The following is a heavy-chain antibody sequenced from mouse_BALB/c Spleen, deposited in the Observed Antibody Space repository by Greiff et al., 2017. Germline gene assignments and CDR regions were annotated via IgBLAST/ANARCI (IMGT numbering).Heavy chain of an antibody. CDR1: GFTFSDYY. V-gene: IGHV5-4*02. J-gene: IGHJ4*01. CDR2: ISDGGSYT. CDR3: ARDYRAMDY. Sequence: DVMLVESGGGLVKPGGSLKLSCAASGFTFSDYYMYWVRQTPEKRLEWVATISDGGSYTYYPDSVKGRFTISRDNAKNNLYLQMSSLKSEDTAMYYCARDYRAMDYWGQGTSVTVSS. D-gene: IGHD2-14*01.